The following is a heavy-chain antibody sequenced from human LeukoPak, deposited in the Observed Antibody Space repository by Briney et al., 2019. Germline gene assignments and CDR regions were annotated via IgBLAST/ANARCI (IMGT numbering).Heavy chain of an antibody. Sequence: GGSLRLSCAASGYTVSSNYMSWVRQAPGKGLEWVSGISGSGGSTYHADSVKGRFTISRDNSKNTLYLQMNSLRTEDTAVYYCAKDAREGQIVVVTATPIGYYFDYWGQGTLVSVSS. CDR3: AKDAREGQIVVVTATPIGYYFDY. V-gene: IGHV3-23*01. CDR1: GYTVSSNY. CDR2: ISGSGGST. D-gene: IGHD2-21*02. J-gene: IGHJ4*02.